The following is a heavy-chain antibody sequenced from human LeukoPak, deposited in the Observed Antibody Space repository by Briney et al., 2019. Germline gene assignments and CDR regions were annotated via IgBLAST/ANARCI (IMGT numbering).Heavy chain of an antibody. D-gene: IGHD2-15*01. CDR2: INTDGSST. Sequence: GGSLRLSCAASGFTLSSHWMNWVRHVPGKGLVWVSFINTDGSSTVYADSGRGRFIISRDHAKNTPHLQMNSLRAEDTAVYFCARDAAGEFDLWGQGTLVTVSS. CDR1: GFTLSSHW. V-gene: IGHV3-74*01. J-gene: IGHJ4*02. CDR3: ARDAAGEFDL.